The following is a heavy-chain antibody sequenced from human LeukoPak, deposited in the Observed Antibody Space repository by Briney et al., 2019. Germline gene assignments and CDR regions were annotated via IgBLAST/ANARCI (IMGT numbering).Heavy chain of an antibody. CDR2: ISYDGSNK. J-gene: IGHJ4*02. Sequence: GRSLRLSCAASGFTFSSYAMHWVRQAPGKGLEWVAVISYDGSNKYYADSGKGRFTISSVNSKNTLYLQMNSMRAEETAVYYCGSTGGGSGYVYVVREAYYFDYWGQGTLVTVSS. CDR3: GSTGGGSGYVYVVREAYYFDY. D-gene: IGHD5-18*01. V-gene: IGHV3-30*04. CDR1: GFTFSSYA.